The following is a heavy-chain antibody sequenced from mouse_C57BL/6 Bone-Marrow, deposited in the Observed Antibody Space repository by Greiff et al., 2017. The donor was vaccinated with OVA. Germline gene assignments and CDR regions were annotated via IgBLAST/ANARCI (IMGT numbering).Heavy chain of an antibody. D-gene: IGHD1-1*01. Sequence: QVQLQQSGPELVKPGASVKLSCKASGYTFTSYAINWVTQRPGPGLEWIGLIYPRDGSTKYNEKFKGKATLTVDTSSSTAYMELHSLTSEDSAVYFCARGEDYYGSSYQGFAYWGQGTLATVSA. CDR2: IYPRDGST. CDR3: ARGEDYYGSSYQGFAY. J-gene: IGHJ3*01. V-gene: IGHV1-85*01. CDR1: GYTFTSYA.